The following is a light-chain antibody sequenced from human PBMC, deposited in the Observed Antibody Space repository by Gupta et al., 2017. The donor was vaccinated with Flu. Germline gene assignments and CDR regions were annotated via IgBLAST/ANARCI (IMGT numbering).Light chain of an antibody. Sequence: GERATITCRASQSVSSWLAWYQQKPGQAPSLLIYKASSIESGVPSRFSGSESGTEFTLTINSLQPEDFAAYYCQQYYTYPFTFGHGTKVDIK. CDR2: KAS. V-gene: IGKV1-5*03. CDR3: QQYYTYPFT. J-gene: IGKJ3*01. CDR1: QSVSSW.